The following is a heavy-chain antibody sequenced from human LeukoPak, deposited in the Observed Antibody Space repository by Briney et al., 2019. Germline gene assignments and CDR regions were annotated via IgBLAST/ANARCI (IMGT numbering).Heavy chain of an antibody. V-gene: IGHV3-15*01. D-gene: IGHD2-15*01. J-gene: IGHJ4*02. CDR3: TTDPGYCSGGSCPGWY. Sequence: GGSLRLSCAASGFTFNNAWMSWVRQAPGKGLEWVGRIKNKTDGGTTDYVAPVKGRFTISRDGSKNTLYLQMNSLKTEDTAVYYCTTDPGYCSGGSCPGWYWGQGTLVTVSS. CDR1: GFTFNNAW. CDR2: IKNKTDGGTT.